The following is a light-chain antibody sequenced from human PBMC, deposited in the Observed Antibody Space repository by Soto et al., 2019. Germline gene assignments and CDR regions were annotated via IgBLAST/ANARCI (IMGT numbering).Light chain of an antibody. CDR2: GAS. CDR1: QSVGNN. Sequence: EIVMTQPPGTRSVSPGERATLSCRASQSVGNNLAWYQQKPGQAPRLLIHGASTRATGIPARFSGSGSGTEFTLTISSLQSEDFAVYYCQHQSSWPRTFGQGTKVDIK. CDR3: QHQSSWPRT. V-gene: IGKV3-15*01. J-gene: IGKJ1*01.